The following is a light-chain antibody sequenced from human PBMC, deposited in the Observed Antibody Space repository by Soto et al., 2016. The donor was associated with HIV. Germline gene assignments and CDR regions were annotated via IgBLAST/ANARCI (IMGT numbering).Light chain of an antibody. V-gene: IGLV3-21*03. CDR2: DDD. CDR3: QVWDSSSDHWV. CDR1: DIGSKS. Sequence: SYVLTQSPSVSVAPGKTARITCGGNDIGSKSVHWYQQKPGQAPVLVVYDDDDRPSGIPERFSGSSSGNTATLTISRVEIGDEADYYCQVWDSSSDHWVFGGGTKLTV. J-gene: IGLJ3*02.